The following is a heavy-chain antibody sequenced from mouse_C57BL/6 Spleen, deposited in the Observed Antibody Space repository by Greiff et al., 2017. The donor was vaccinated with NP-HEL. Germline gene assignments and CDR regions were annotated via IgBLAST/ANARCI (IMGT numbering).Heavy chain of an antibody. CDR1: GFTFSDYY. V-gene: IGHV5-16*01. Sequence: EVKLMESEGGLVQPGSSMKLSCTASGFTFSDYYMAWVRQVPEKGLEWVANINYDGSSTYYLDSLKSRFIISRDNAKNILYLQMSSLKSEDTATYYCARSLYDYDGDYYAMDYWGQGTSVTVSS. D-gene: IGHD2-4*01. CDR3: ARSLYDYDGDYYAMDY. CDR2: INYDGSST. J-gene: IGHJ4*01.